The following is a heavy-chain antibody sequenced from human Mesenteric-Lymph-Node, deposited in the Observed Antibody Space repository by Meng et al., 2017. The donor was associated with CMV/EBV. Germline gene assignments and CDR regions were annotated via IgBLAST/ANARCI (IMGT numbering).Heavy chain of an antibody. CDR2: ISSSSSTI. CDR1: GFTFSSYS. V-gene: IGHV3-48*04. Sequence: GESLKISCAASGFTFSSYSMNWVRQAPGKGLEWVSYISSSSSTIYYADSVKGRFTISRDNAKNSLYLQMNSLRAEDTAVYYCARDRHCSSTSCLFEAFDIWGQGTMVTVSS. D-gene: IGHD2-2*01. CDR3: ARDRHCSSTSCLFEAFDI. J-gene: IGHJ3*02.